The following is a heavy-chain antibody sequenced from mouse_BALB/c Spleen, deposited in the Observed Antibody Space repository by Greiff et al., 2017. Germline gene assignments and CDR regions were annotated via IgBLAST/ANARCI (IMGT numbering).Heavy chain of an antibody. CDR1: GFTFSSYA. D-gene: IGHD2-10*02. Sequence: EVQLVESGGGLVKPGGSLKLSCAASGFTFSSYAMSWVRQTPEKRLEWVASISSGGSTYYPDSVKGRFTISRDNARNILYLQMSSLRSEDTAMYYCARGRYGKGIYAMDYWGQGTSVTVSS. J-gene: IGHJ4*01. V-gene: IGHV5-6-5*01. CDR2: ISSGGST. CDR3: ARGRYGKGIYAMDY.